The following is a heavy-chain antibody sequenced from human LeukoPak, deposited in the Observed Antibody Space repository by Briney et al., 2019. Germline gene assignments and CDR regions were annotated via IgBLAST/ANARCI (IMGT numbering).Heavy chain of an antibody. CDR2: ISYDGSNK. J-gene: IGHJ4*02. Sequence: GGSLRLSCAASGLTFSSYGMHWVRQAPGKGLEWVAVISYDGSNKYYADSVKGRFTISRDNSKNTLYLQMNSLRAEDTAVYYCAKSFGYWGQGTLVTVSS. V-gene: IGHV3-30*18. D-gene: IGHD3-16*01. CDR3: AKSFGY. CDR1: GLTFSSYG.